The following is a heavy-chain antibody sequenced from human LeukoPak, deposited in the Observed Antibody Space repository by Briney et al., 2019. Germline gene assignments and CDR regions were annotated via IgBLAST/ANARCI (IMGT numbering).Heavy chain of an antibody. CDR3: ARGYDY. Sequence: SETLSLTCTVSGGSIIGSTSYWGWIRQPPGKGLDWIGIINYSGSTYYNPSLRSRVIISVDTSKNQFSLKLNSVTASDTAVYYCARGYDYWGQGTLVTVSS. CDR2: INYSGST. D-gene: IGHD3-22*01. V-gene: IGHV4-39*01. CDR1: GGSIIGSTSY. J-gene: IGHJ4*02.